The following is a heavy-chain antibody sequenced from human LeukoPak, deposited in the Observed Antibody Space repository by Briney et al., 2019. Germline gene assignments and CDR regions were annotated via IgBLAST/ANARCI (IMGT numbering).Heavy chain of an antibody. J-gene: IGHJ1*01. V-gene: IGHV4-4*07. CDR3: ARRYGDYLYAEYFQH. Sequence: SETLSLTCTVSGGSISSYYWSWIRQPAGKGLEWIGRIYTSGSTNYNPSLKSRVTISVDTSKNQFSLKLSSVTAADTAVYYCARRYGDYLYAEYFQHWGQGTLVTVSS. D-gene: IGHD4-17*01. CDR1: GGSISSYY. CDR2: IYTSGST.